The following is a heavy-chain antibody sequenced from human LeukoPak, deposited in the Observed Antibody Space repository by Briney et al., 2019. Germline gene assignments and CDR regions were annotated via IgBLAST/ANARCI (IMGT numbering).Heavy chain of an antibody. V-gene: IGHV3-53*01. CDR3: ASGITMVRGVIIDY. Sequence: GGSLRLSCAASGFTVSSNYMSWVRQAPGKGLEWVSVIYSGGSTYYADSVKGRFTISRDNSKNTLYLQMNSLRAEDTAVYYCASGITMVRGVIIDYWGQGTLVTVSS. J-gene: IGHJ4*02. CDR1: GFTVSSNY. D-gene: IGHD3-10*01. CDR2: IYSGGST.